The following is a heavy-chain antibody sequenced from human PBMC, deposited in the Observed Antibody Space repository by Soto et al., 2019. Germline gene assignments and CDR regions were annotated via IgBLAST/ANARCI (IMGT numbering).Heavy chain of an antibody. V-gene: IGHV3-23*01. J-gene: IGHJ4*02. CDR1: GFLFSIYA. CDR2: ISASGATP. D-gene: IGHD3-10*01. Sequence: WGSLRVSCAPSGFLFSIYAMSWVRQAPGKGLEWVSAISASGATPYYADSVRGRFTISRDNSKSTLYLQVNSLRAEDTAVYYCARGDGPNYFYSDYWGQGTMVTVSS. CDR3: ARGDGPNYFYSDY.